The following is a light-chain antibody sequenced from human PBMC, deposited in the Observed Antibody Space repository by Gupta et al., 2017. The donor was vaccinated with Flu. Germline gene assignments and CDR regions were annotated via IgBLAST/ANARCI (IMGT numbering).Light chain of an antibody. CDR2: DDT. CDR1: DVGSKR. Sequence: QTASITCGGNDVGSKRVHWYQQKPGQAPGLVVYDDTDRPSGIPERFSGSNSGNTATLTISRVEAGEEADYYCQVWDSSGDIRWVFGGGTKVTVL. J-gene: IGLJ3*02. V-gene: IGLV3-21*02. CDR3: QVWDSSGDIRWV.